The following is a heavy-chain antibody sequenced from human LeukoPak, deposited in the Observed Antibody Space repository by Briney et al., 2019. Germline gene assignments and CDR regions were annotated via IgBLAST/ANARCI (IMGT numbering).Heavy chain of an antibody. CDR2: INSDGSST. J-gene: IGHJ4*02. D-gene: IGHD3-22*01. Sequence: GGSLRLSCAASGFTFSSYWMHWVRQAPGKGLVWVSRINSDGSSTSYADSVKGRFTISSDNAKNTLYLQMNSLRAEDTAVYYCARGPSYYYDSSGYYVQPGGGDYWGQGTLVTVSS. CDR3: ARGPSYYYDSSGYYVQPGGGDY. V-gene: IGHV3-74*01. CDR1: GFTFSSYW.